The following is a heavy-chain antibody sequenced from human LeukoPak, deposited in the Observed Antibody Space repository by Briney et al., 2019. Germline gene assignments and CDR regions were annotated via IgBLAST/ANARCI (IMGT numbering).Heavy chain of an antibody. CDR2: VYYRGIT. J-gene: IGHJ5*02. V-gene: IGHV4-59*08. CDR1: SGSISGYH. CDR3: ARLVATTGLADWFDP. Sequence: SETLSLTCIVSSGSISGYHWSWIRQSPGKGLEWIGYVYYRGITHYTPSLKSRVSISVDTANNQFSLRLTSVSAADTAIYYCARLVATTGLADWFDPWGQGILVTVSS. D-gene: IGHD6-13*01.